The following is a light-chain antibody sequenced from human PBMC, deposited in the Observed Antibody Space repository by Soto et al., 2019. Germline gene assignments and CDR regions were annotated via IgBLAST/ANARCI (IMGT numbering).Light chain of an antibody. CDR1: QSVSSY. Sequence: EIVLTQSPATLSLSPGERATLSCRASQSVSSYLAWYQQKPGQAPRLLIYDASNRATGIPARFSGSGSGTAFPPPISSLGPEVLAFYSCQQRSNGPPTTCGQGTRLEIK. V-gene: IGKV3-11*01. CDR2: DAS. CDR3: QQRSNGPPTT. J-gene: IGKJ5*01.